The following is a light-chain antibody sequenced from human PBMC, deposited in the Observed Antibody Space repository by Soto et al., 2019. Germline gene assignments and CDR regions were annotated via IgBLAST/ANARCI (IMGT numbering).Light chain of an antibody. CDR2: DAS. CDR3: QHRGGWPLA. J-gene: IGKJ2*01. Sequence: EIVLTQSPAILSLSPGERATLSCRASESVGSSLGWYQQKPGQAPRLLIYDASNRVTGFPARFSGSGSETDFPLTIRSLEAEDFARYLWQHRGGWPLAFGLGTKLEIK. CDR1: ESVGSS. V-gene: IGKV3-11*01.